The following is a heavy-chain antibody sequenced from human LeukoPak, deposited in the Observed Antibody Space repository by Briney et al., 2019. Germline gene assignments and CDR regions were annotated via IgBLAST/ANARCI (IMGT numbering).Heavy chain of an antibody. J-gene: IGHJ5*02. CDR1: GFTFSSYA. CDR3: ASRGT. D-gene: IGHD3-10*01. Sequence: GGSLRLSCAASGFTFSSYAMSWVRQAPGQGLEWVSIIYRGSETYYAGSVKGRFAISSDNSKNTLYLQVTSLRAEDTAVYYCASRGTWGQGTLVTVSS. V-gene: IGHV3-66*01. CDR2: IYRGSET.